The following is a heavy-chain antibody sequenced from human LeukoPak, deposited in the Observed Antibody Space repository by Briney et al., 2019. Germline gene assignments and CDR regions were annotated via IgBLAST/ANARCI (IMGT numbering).Heavy chain of an antibody. D-gene: IGHD3-3*01. J-gene: IGHJ4*02. CDR3: ARLENWVFDY. Sequence: SQTLSLTLAFSVDGGSSNSASWNWIRQSPSRGLEWLGRTYYRSKWYNDYALSVKSRITINPDTSKNQFPLQLNSVTPEDTAVYYCARLENWVFDYWGQGTLVTDSS. V-gene: IGHV6-1*01. CDR2: TYYRSKWYN. CDR1: VDGGSSNSAS.